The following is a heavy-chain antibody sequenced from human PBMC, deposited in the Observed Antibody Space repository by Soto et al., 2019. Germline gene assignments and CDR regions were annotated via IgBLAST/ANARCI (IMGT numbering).Heavy chain of an antibody. CDR1: GGSVSSDSYY. V-gene: IGHV4-61*01. CDR2: IHYSGST. CDR3: ASLPPPGYSYGPY. J-gene: IGHJ4*02. D-gene: IGHD5-18*01. Sequence: SETLSLTCTVSGGSVSSDSYYWSWIRQPPGKGLEWIGFIHYSGSTNYNPSLKSRVTISIDTSKNQFSLKLSSVTAADTAVYYCASLPPPGYSYGPYWGQGTLVTVSS.